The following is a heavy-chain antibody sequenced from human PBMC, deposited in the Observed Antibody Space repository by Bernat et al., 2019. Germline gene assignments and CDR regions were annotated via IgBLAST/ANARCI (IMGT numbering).Heavy chain of an antibody. J-gene: IGHJ4*02. CDR2: IKSKTDGGTT. D-gene: IGHD3-9*01. V-gene: IGHV3-15*01. CDR1: GFTFSNAW. Sequence: EVQLVESGGGLVKPGGSLRLSCAASGFTFSNAWMSWVRQAPGKGLEWVGRIKSKTDGGTTDYAAPVKGRFTISRDDSKNTLYLQMNSLKTEDTAVYYCTTESGLLRYFDWLFFDYWGQGTLVTVSS. CDR3: TTESGLLRYFDWLFFDY.